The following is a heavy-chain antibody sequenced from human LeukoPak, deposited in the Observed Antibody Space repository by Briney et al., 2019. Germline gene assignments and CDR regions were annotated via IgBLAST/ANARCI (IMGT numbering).Heavy chain of an antibody. V-gene: IGHV4-59*01. CDR2: IYYSGST. D-gene: IGHD6-13*01. CDR1: GGPIRIYY. J-gene: IGHJ4*02. Sequence: SETLSLTCTVSGGPIRIYYWNWIRQPPGKGLEWIGYIYYSGSTNYNPSLKSRVTISVDTSKNQFSLKLSYVTAADTAVYYCARGPTMGYSSSWYRWGQGTLVTVRS. CDR3: ARGPTMGYSSSWYR.